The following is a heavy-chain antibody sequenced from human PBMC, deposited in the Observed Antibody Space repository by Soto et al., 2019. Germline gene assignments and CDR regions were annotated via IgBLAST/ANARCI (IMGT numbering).Heavy chain of an antibody. J-gene: IGHJ5*02. D-gene: IGHD1-26*01. Sequence: EVQLLESGGGLVQPGGSLRLSCAASGFTFSSYAMNWVRQAPGKGLEWVSVISSSGVSTYYADFVKVPFTISRDKSKNTLDLQINSLRGEDKAVYYRAKDAVTGSNRSRFDPWGQGTLVTVSS. CDR2: ISSSGVST. V-gene: IGHV3-23*01. CDR1: GFTFSSYA. CDR3: AKDAVTGSNRSRFDP.